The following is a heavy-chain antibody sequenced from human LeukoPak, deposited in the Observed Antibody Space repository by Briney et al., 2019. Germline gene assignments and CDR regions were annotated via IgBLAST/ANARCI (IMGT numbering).Heavy chain of an antibody. D-gene: IGHD1-26*01. CDR1: GFTFGDYA. Sequence: GGSLRLSCTASGFTFGDYAMSWVRQAPGKGLEWVGFIRSKAYGGTTEYAASVKGRFTISRDDSKSIAYLQMNSLKTEDTAVYYCTRDWIVGATRCDYWGQGTLVTVSS. V-gene: IGHV3-49*04. CDR3: TRDWIVGATRCDY. CDR2: IRSKAYGGTT. J-gene: IGHJ4*02.